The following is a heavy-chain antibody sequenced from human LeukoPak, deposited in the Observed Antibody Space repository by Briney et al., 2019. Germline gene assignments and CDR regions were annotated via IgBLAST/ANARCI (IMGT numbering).Heavy chain of an antibody. D-gene: IGHD4-17*01. CDR3: ARETKGATTELDY. CDR2: INPNSGGT. V-gene: IGHV1-2*04. Sequence: APVKVSCKASGYTFTGYYMHWVRQAPGQGLEWMGWINPNSGGTNYAQKFQGWVTMTRDTSISTAYMELSRLRSDDTAVYYCARETKGATTELDYWGQGTLVTVSS. CDR1: GYTFTGYY. J-gene: IGHJ4*02.